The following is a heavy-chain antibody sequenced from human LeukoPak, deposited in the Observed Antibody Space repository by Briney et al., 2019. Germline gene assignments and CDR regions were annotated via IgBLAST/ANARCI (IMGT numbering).Heavy chain of an antibody. CDR2: IKSDGRST. D-gene: IGHD4-17*01. CDR3: AGTYYADYGTTYSLNY. V-gene: IGHV3-74*01. CDR1: GFTFSSYW. J-gene: IGHJ4*02. Sequence: GGSLRLSCAASGFTFSSYWMHWVRQAPGKGLVWVSLIKSDGRSTSYADSVKGRFTISRDNAKKTLYLQMNSLRAEDTAVYYCAGTYYADYGTTYSLNYWGQGTLVTVSS.